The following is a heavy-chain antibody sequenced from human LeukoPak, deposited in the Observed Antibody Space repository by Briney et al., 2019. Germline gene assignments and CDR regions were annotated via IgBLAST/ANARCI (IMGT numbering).Heavy chain of an antibody. J-gene: IGHJ5*02. Sequence: PGGSLRLSCAASGFTFSSYGMHWVRQAPGKGLDWVAFIRYDGSNKYYADSVKGRFTISRDNSKNTLYLQMNSLRAEDTAVYYCAKDRDYYGSGSPAPGWFDPWGQGTLVTVSS. CDR2: IRYDGSNK. CDR1: GFTFSSYG. D-gene: IGHD3-10*01. CDR3: AKDRDYYGSGSPAPGWFDP. V-gene: IGHV3-30*02.